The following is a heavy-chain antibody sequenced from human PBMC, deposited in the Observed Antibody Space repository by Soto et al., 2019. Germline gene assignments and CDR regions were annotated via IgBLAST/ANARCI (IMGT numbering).Heavy chain of an antibody. Sequence: PSETLSLTRTVSGGSISSSSYYWGWIRQPPGKGLEWIGSIYYSGSTYYNPSLKSRVTISVDTSKNQFSLKLSSVTAADTAVYYCARHVAGSGSYYSYYYYGMDVWGQGTTVTVSS. CDR2: IYYSGST. D-gene: IGHD3-10*01. CDR3: ARHVAGSGSYYSYYYYGMDV. V-gene: IGHV4-39*01. CDR1: GGSISSSSYY. J-gene: IGHJ6*02.